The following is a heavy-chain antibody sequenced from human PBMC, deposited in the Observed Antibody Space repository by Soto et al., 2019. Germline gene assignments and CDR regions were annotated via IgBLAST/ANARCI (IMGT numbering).Heavy chain of an antibody. CDR2: ISYDGSNK. CDR1: GLTFSSYA. Sequence: PGGSLRLSCAASGLTFSSYAMHWVRQAPGKGLEWVAVISYDGSNKYYADSVKGRFTISRDNSKNTLYLQMNSLRAEDTAVYYCAREGEAYYDFWSGYYGPYYFDYWGQGTLVTVSS. CDR3: AREGEAYYDFWSGYYGPYYFDY. D-gene: IGHD3-3*01. V-gene: IGHV3-30-3*01. J-gene: IGHJ4*02.